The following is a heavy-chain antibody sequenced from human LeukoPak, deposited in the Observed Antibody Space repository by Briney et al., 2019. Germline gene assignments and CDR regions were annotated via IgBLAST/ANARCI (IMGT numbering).Heavy chain of an antibody. CDR3: AREGGLYSSGWYDY. Sequence: PSQTLSLTCTVSGGSVSSGSYYWSWIRQPPGKGLEWIGYIYYSGSTNYNPSLKSRVTISVDTSKNQFSLKLSSVTAADTAVYYCAREGGLYSSGWYDYWGQGTLVTVSS. CDR1: GGSVSSGSYY. V-gene: IGHV4-61*01. J-gene: IGHJ4*02. CDR2: IYYSGST. D-gene: IGHD6-19*01.